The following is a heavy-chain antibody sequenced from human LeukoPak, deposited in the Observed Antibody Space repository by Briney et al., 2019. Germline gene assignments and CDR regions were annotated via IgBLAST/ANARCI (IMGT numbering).Heavy chain of an antibody. CDR3: VHSDIMTNTHFQH. V-gene: IGHV2-5*02. CDR2: IYWDGDK. D-gene: IGHD2-8*01. Sequence: GPTLVNATQTLTLTGTFAGFALTTSGGGVGWVRDPPGKALEWLAVIYWDGDKHYSPSLKSRLTITKDISKNQVALTMTNMEAVDTATYYCVHSDIMTNTHFQHWSQGTLVTVSS. CDR1: GFALTTSGGG. J-gene: IGHJ1*01.